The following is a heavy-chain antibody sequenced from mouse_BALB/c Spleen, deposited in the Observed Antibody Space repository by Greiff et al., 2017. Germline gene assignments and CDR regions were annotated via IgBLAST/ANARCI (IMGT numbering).Heavy chain of an antibody. CDR2: ILPGSGST. V-gene: IGHV1-9*01. D-gene: IGHD2-10*02. CDR3: ARGGYGNPYAMDD. Sequence: VQLHQSGAELMKPGASVKISCKATGYTFSSYWIEWVKQRPGHGLEWIGEILPGSGSTNYNEKFKGKATFTSDTSSNTAYMQLSSLTSEDSAVYYCARGGYGNPYAMDDWGQGTSVTVSS. CDR1: GYTFSSYW. J-gene: IGHJ4*01.